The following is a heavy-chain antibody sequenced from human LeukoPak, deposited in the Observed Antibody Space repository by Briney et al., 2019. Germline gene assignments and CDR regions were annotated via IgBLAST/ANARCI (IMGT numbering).Heavy chain of an antibody. CDR1: GFTFSSYA. V-gene: IGHV3-23*01. D-gene: IGHD2-8*01. Sequence: GGSLRLSCAASGFTFSSYAMSWVRQAAGKGLEWVSAISGSGGSTYYADSVKGRFTISRDNSKNTLYLQMNSLRAEDTAVYYCAKALLMDDAFDIWGQGTMVTVSS. CDR3: AKALLMDDAFDI. CDR2: ISGSGGST. J-gene: IGHJ3*02.